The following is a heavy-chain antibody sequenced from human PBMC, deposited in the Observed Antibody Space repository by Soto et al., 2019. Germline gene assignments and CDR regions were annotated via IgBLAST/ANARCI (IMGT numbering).Heavy chain of an antibody. J-gene: IGHJ4*02. V-gene: IGHV3-9*02. CDR3: VRVIEAGGEAD. D-gene: IGHD3-16*01. CDR1: GFTSDDHG. CDR2: IIWNRGNT. Sequence: EVQLVESGGGLIQPGRALRLSCAASGFTSDDHGVHWVRQAPGKGLEWVSGIIWNRGNTGYADSVKGRFTISRDNDKKSLYLQMNNLRAEDTALYYCVRVIEAGGEADWCQGTLLTVSS.